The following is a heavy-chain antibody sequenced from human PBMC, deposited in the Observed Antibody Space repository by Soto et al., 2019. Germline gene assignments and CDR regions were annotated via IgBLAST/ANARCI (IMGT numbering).Heavy chain of an antibody. D-gene: IGHD7-27*01. V-gene: IGHV4-34*01. CDR2: INHSGST. J-gene: IGHJ5*02. Sequence: SETLSLTCAVYGGSFSGYYWTWIRQPPGTGLEWIGEINHSGSTNYNPSLKSRVTISVDTSKNQFSLKMTSVTAADTAVYYCAVTGTYNWFDPWGQGTLVTVSS. CDR3: AVTGTYNWFDP. CDR1: GGSFSGYY.